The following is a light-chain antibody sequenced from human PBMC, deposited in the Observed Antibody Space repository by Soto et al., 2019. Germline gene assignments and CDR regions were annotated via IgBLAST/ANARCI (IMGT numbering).Light chain of an antibody. CDR3: QQYGSAPRT. Sequence: EIVLTQSPGTLSLSPGERATLSCRASQSMSSSYLAWYQQKPGQAPRLLIYGASSRATGIPDRFSGSGSGTDFTLTISRLEPEDFAVSYCQQYGSAPRTFGQGTKVEIK. J-gene: IGKJ1*01. CDR2: GAS. CDR1: QSMSSSY. V-gene: IGKV3-20*01.